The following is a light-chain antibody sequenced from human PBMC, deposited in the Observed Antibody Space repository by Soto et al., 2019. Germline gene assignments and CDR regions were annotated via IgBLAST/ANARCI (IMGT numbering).Light chain of an antibody. Sequence: ELVMTQSPATLSVSPGERATLSCRASQSFSSNVAWYQQKPGQAPRLLIYGTSTRVTGIPARFSGSGSGTELTITISSLQSEDGEVYDGQQYYNWPLTFGGGTKVDIK. CDR1: QSFSSN. J-gene: IGKJ4*01. V-gene: IGKV3-15*01. CDR3: QQYYNWPLT. CDR2: GTS.